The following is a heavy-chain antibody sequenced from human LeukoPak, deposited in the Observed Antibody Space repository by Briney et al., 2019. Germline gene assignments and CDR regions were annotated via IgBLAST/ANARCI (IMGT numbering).Heavy chain of an antibody. J-gene: IGHJ5*02. CDR3: ARDVGYRSYFDP. Sequence: LPGGSLRLSCAASGFTFSIYSMHWVRQAPGKGLEWISYISSSSSTICYADSVKGRFTVSRDNAKNSLYLQMNSLRAEDTAMYYCARDVGYRSYFDPWGQGTQVTVSS. D-gene: IGHD5-18*01. CDR1: GFTFSIYS. CDR2: ISSSSSTI. V-gene: IGHV3-48*01.